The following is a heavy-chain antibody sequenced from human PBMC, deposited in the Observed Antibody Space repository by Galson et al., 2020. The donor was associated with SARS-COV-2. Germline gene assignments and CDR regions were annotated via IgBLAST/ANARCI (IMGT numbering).Heavy chain of an antibody. CDR2: ISRSGNYI. D-gene: IGHD3-10*01. V-gene: IGHV3-21*01. Sequence: GESLKISCAASGFPFSTYSMNWVRQRPGKGLEWVSSISRSGNYIYSADSVKGRFTIARDNAKNSLYLQMNSLRAEDTAVYYCARDYSAGSVSLNNTFASWGQGTLVTVSS. J-gene: IGHJ4*02. CDR3: ARDYSAGSVSLNNTFAS. CDR1: GFPFSTYS.